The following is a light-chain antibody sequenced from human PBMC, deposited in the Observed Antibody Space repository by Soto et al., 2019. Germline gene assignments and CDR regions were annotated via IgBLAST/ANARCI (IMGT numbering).Light chain of an antibody. CDR1: QGISTY. J-gene: IGKJ4*01. CDR2: SAS. Sequence: DIQLTQSPSFLSASAGDRVTITCRASQGISTYLAWYQQKPGKAPKLLIYSASTLQSGVPSRFSGSGSGTEFTHTINSLQPEDFATYYCQQLNGYQLTFGGGTKVEIK. V-gene: IGKV1-9*01. CDR3: QQLNGYQLT.